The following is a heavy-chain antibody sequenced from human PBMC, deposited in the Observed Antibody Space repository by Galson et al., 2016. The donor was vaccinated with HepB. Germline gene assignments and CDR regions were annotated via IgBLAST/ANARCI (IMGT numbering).Heavy chain of an antibody. CDR1: GFTFSGHG. V-gene: IGHV3-30*18. CDR3: AKGGDTWNFFDY. CDR2: ISYDGIDK. D-gene: IGHD1-7*01. Sequence: SLRLSCAASGFTFSGHGMHWVRQAPGKGPEWVALISYDGIDKNYVDSVKGRFTIPRDNSENTLYLQMNSLRAEDTAVYYCAKGGDTWNFFDYCGQGTLVTVSS. J-gene: IGHJ4*02.